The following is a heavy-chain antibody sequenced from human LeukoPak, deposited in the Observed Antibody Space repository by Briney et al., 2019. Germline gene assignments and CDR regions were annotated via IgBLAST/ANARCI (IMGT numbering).Heavy chain of an antibody. CDR3: AKGSHTSGWPMNWLDP. CDR1: GFTFSAYD. V-gene: IGHV3-30*18. CDR2: ISSDGGYK. D-gene: IGHD6-19*01. Sequence: GGSLRLSCAASGFTFSAYDIHWVRQTPGRGLEWVAVISSDGGYKTYAESVKGRFTISRDNPKNTMYLEMNSLRVEDTAVYYCAKGSHTSGWPMNWLDPWGHGTLVTVSS. J-gene: IGHJ5*02.